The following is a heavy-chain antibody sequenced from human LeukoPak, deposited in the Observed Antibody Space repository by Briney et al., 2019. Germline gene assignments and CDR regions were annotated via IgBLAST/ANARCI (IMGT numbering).Heavy chain of an antibody. J-gene: IGHJ3*02. CDR1: GFTVSSNY. D-gene: IGHD3-16*01. V-gene: IGHV3-53*01. CDR2: IYSGGST. Sequence: GGSLRLSCAASGFTVSSNYMSWVRQAPGKGLEWVSVIYSGGSTYYADSVKGRFTVSRDNSKNTLYLQMNSLRAEDTAVYYCAKDLFWGAFDIWGQGTMVTVSS. CDR3: AKDLFWGAFDI.